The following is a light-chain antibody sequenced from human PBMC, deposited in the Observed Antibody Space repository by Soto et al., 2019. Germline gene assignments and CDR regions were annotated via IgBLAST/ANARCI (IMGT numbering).Light chain of an antibody. CDR3: QQSYSTPYT. V-gene: IGKV1-39*01. CDR2: SAS. J-gene: IGKJ2*01. CDR1: QAINNN. Sequence: DIQLTQSPSSLSASVTDRVTITCRASQAINNNLNWYQQKVGKAPELLIYSASTLQSGVPSRFSGSGSWTDFTLTISCLEPEDFGTYYCQQSYSTPYTFVQGTKVEIK.